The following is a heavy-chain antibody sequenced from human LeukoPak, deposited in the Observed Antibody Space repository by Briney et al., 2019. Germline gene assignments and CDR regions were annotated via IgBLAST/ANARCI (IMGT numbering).Heavy chain of an antibody. V-gene: IGHV3-30*18. J-gene: IGHJ4*01. D-gene: IGHD6-19*01. CDR1: GFTFSTYG. CDR2: ISYDGNTK. Sequence: GESLRLSCAVSGFTFSTYGMHWVRQAPGKGLEWVAVISYDGNTKYYADSVKGRFTISRDNSKSTLYLQMNSLRAEDTAVYYCAKEIAVADNFDYWGHGTLVTVSS. CDR3: AKEIAVADNFDY.